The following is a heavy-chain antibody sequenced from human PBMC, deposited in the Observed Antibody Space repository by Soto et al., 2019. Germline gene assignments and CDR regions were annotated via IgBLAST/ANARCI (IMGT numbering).Heavy chain of an antibody. CDR2: ISGSGGST. J-gene: IGHJ6*02. Sequence: GGSLRLSCAASGFTFSSCAMSWVRQAPGKGLEWVSAISGSGGSTYYADSVKGRFTISRDNSKNTLYLQMNSLRAEDTAVYYCAKCHYCTNGVCYPYYYYGMDVWGQGTTVTVSS. D-gene: IGHD2-8*01. V-gene: IGHV3-23*01. CDR1: GFTFSSCA. CDR3: AKCHYCTNGVCYPYYYYGMDV.